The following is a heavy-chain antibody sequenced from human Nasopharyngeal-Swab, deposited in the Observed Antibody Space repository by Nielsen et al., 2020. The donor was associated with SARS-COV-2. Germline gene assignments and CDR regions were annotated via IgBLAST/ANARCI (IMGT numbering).Heavy chain of an antibody. CDR3: ARVPGYYDRYGMDV. Sequence: VRQAPGQGLEWMGWMNPNSGNTGYAQKFQGRVTMTRNTSISTAYMELRSLGSDDTAVYYCARVPGYYDRYGMDVWGQGSTVTVSS. J-gene: IGHJ6*02. CDR2: MNPNSGNT. D-gene: IGHD3-22*01. V-gene: IGHV1-8*01.